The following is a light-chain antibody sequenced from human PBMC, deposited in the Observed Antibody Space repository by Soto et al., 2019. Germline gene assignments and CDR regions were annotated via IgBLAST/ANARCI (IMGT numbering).Light chain of an antibody. J-gene: IGKJ1*01. Sequence: DIVMTQSPDSLAVSLGERATINCKSSQSVLYSPNNKNYLAWYQHKPGQPPKMLIYWASIRESGVPDRFSGSGSGTEFTLTITSLQSEDFALYYCQQYHNLWTFGQGTKVDIK. CDR2: WAS. V-gene: IGKV4-1*01. CDR3: QQYHNLWT. CDR1: QSVLYSPNNKNY.